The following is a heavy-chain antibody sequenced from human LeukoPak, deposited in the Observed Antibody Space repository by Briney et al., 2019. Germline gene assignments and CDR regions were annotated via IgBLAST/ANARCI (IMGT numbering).Heavy chain of an antibody. CDR2: IYSGGNT. V-gene: IGHV3-66*04. Sequence: HAGGSLRLSCAASGFTVSRNYMSWVRQAPGKGLEWVSNIYSGGNTYYADSVKGRFTISRDNSKNTLFLQMNSLRPEDTALYYCARPRTIAAAGIFGAFDYWGQGTLVTVSS. J-gene: IGHJ4*02. CDR1: GFTVSRNY. D-gene: IGHD6-13*01. CDR3: ARPRTIAAAGIFGAFDY.